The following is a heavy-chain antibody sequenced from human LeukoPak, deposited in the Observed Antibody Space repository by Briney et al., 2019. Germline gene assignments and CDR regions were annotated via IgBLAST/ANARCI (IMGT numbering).Heavy chain of an antibody. V-gene: IGHV4-59*08. J-gene: IGHJ4*02. Sequence: SETLSLTCTVSGGSLSSYYWSWIRQPPGKGLEWIGYIYYGGSTNYNPSLKSRVTISVDTSKNQFSLKLSSVTAADTAVYYCVRHARYFDWLSIWGQGTLVTVSS. CDR2: IYYGGST. D-gene: IGHD3-9*01. CDR3: VRHARYFDWLSI. CDR1: GGSLSSYY.